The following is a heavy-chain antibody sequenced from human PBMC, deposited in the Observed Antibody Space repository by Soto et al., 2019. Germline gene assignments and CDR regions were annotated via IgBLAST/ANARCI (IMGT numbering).Heavy chain of an antibody. CDR1: GFTFSSYS. J-gene: IGHJ6*02. D-gene: IGHD2-2*01. CDR2: ISSSSSTI. Sequence: GGSLRLSCAASGFTFSSYSMNWVRQAPGKGLEWVSYISSSSSTIYYADSVKGRFTISRDNAKISLYLQMNSLRDEDTAVYYCARDWGYCSSTSCYSYYYYGMDVWGQGTTVTVSS. V-gene: IGHV3-48*02. CDR3: ARDWGYCSSTSCYSYYYYGMDV.